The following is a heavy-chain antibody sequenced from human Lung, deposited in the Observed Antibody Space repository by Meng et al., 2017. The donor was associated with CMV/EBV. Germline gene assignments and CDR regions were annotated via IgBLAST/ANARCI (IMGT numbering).Heavy chain of an antibody. V-gene: IGHV3-74*01. CDR2: INEYGSRT. Sequence: GESLKISCAASGFTLSRYWMHWVRQAPGKGLVWVSRINEYGSRTVYADSVKGRFTIFGDNAKNTLYLQMDSLRAEDTAVYYCARDWSGSDDYWGQGTVVTVSS. J-gene: IGHJ4*02. CDR1: GFTLSRYW. D-gene: IGHD1-26*01. CDR3: ARDWSGSDDY.